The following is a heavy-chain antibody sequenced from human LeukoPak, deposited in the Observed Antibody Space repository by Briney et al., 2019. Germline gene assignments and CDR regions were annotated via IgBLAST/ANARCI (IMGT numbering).Heavy chain of an antibody. V-gene: IGHV3-74*01. D-gene: IGHD6-19*01. Sequence: GGSLRLSCAASGFTFSGYWMHWVRQAPGQGLVWVSRINTDGSSTNYADSVKGRFTISRDNAKNTLYLQMNSLRAEDTAVHYCARGRGFSSGWFYYFDYWGQGTLVTVSS. CDR3: ARGRGFSSGWFYYFDY. J-gene: IGHJ4*02. CDR2: INTDGSST. CDR1: GFTFSGYW.